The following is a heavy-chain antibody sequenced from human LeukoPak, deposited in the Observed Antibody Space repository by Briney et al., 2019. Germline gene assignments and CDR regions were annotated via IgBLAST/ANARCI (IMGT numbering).Heavy chain of an antibody. D-gene: IGHD1-26*01. CDR3: AKSGSGGYSGTSDY. CDR1: GFTFSSYG. CDR2: ISYDGSNK. V-gene: IGHV3-30*18. Sequence: GRSLRLSCAASGFTFSSYGMHWVRQAPGKGLEWVAVISYDGSNKYYADSVKGRFTISRDNSKNTLYLQMNSLRAEDTAVYYCAKSGSGGYSGTSDYWGQGTLVTVSS. J-gene: IGHJ4*02.